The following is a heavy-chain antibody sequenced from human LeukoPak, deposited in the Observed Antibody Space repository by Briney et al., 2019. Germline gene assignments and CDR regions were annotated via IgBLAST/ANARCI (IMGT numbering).Heavy chain of an antibody. V-gene: IGHV3-33*01. CDR3: VGELLTAAGTIGAFDI. Sequence: GGSLRLSCAASGFTFSNYGMHWVRQAPGKGLEWVAVVWFDGVSKTYADSVKGRFTISRDNSKSTLFLQMSSLAAEDTAVYYCVGELLTAAGTIGAFDIWGRGTMVTVSS. CDR2: VWFDGVSK. D-gene: IGHD6-13*01. J-gene: IGHJ3*02. CDR1: GFTFSNYG.